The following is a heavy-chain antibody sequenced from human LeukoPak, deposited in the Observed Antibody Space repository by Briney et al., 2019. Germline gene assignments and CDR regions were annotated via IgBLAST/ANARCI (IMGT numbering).Heavy chain of an antibody. CDR1: GGSFSGYY. CDR3: ATSLGWGGFDY. CDR2: INHSGST. D-gene: IGHD3-16*01. V-gene: IGHV4-34*01. Sequence: KPSETLSLTCAVYGGSFSGYYWSWIRQPPGKGLEWIGEINHSGSTNYNPSLKSRVTISVDTSKNQFSLKLSSVAAADTAVYYCATSLGWGGFDYWGQGTLVTVSS. J-gene: IGHJ4*02.